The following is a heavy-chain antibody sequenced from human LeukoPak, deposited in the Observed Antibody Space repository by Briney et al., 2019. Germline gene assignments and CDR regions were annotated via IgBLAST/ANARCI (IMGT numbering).Heavy chain of an antibody. CDR3: ARQPANTAAFDI. D-gene: IGHD5-18*01. CDR1: GGSISSYW. CDR2: IHRSGST. V-gene: IGHV4-4*07. J-gene: IGHJ3*02. Sequence: SETLSLTCTVSGGSISSYWWSWLRQPAGKELEWIGRIHRSGSTRYNPSLESRVIMSVDASQNHFSLRMTSVTAADTAVYYCARQPANTAAFDIWGLGTMVTVSS.